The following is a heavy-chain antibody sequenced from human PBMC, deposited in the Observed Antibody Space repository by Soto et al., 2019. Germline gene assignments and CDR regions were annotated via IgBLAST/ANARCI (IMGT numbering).Heavy chain of an antibody. CDR3: ARTKSIAAAGPRGIWFDP. J-gene: IGHJ5*02. CDR1: GYCFTTYL. Sequence: GESLKISCQASGYCFTTYLIGWVRQMPGKGLEWMGVIYPGDSDTRYSPSFQGQVTISADKSISTAYLQWSSLKASDTAMYYCARTKSIAAAGPRGIWFDPWGQGTLVTVSS. V-gene: IGHV5-51*01. D-gene: IGHD6-13*01. CDR2: IYPGDSDT.